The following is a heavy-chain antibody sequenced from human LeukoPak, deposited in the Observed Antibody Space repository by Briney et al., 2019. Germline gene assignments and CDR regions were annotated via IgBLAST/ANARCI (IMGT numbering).Heavy chain of an antibody. V-gene: IGHV1-69*04. CDR1: GGTVSSSA. Sequence: SVTVSCKASGGTVSSSAISWVRRAPGQGLEWMGRIIPMFDIANYAQKFQGRVTITADKSTNTAYMELSSLSSEDTAVYYCARDHEDTAVVTYFDHWGQGTLVTVSS. D-gene: IGHD5-18*01. J-gene: IGHJ4*02. CDR2: IIPMFDIA. CDR3: ARDHEDTAVVTYFDH.